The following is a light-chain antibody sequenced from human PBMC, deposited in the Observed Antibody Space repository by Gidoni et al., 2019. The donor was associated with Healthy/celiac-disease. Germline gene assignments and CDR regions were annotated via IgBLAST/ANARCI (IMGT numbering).Light chain of an antibody. Sequence: DIQMTQSPSSLSASVGDRVTITCQASQDISNYLNWYQQKPGKDPKLLIYDASNLETGVPSRFSGSGSGTDFTFTISSLQPEDIATYYCQQYVNLPPTFGQGTKVEIK. CDR2: DAS. J-gene: IGKJ1*01. CDR1: QDISNY. CDR3: QQYVNLPPT. V-gene: IGKV1-33*01.